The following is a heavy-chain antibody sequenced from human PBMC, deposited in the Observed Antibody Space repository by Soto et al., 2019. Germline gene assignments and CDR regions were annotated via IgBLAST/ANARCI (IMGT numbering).Heavy chain of an antibody. CDR1: GGSISSYY. CDR2: IYTSGST. CDR3: ARVGTMVRGATDYYYGMDV. V-gene: IGHV4-4*07. Sequence: NPSETLSLTCTVSGGSISSYYWSWIRQPAGKGLEWIGRIYTSGSTNYNPSLKSRVTMSVDTSKNQFSLKLSSVTAADTTVYYCARVGTMVRGATDYYYGMDVWGQGTTVTVSS. J-gene: IGHJ6*02. D-gene: IGHD3-10*01.